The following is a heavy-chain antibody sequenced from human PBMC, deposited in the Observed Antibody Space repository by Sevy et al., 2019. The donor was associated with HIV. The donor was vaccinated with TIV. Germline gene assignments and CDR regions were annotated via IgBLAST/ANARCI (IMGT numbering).Heavy chain of an antibody. CDR2: IYTCGSTT. J-gene: IGHJ4*02. CDR1: GGSISPYY. CDR3: ARMTRGFDY. Sequence: SETLSLTCTVSGGSISPYYWIWTRQPAGKGLEWIGRIYTCGSTTNYNPSLKSRVSMSVDTSKNQFSLKLTSVTAADTAVYYCARMTRGFDYWGQGILVTVSS. V-gene: IGHV4-4*07.